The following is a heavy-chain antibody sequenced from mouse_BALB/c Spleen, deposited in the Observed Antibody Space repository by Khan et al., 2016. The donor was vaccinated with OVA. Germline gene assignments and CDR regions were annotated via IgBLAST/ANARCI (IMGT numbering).Heavy chain of an antibody. D-gene: IGHD2-10*01. CDR3: ARQPYYHYNIMDY. Sequence: QVQLKQSGPGLVAPSQSLSITCTISGFSLTNYGVHWVRQPPGKGLEWLVVIWSDGSTTYNSALKSRLTISKDNSKRQVFLKMNSLQTDDTGMYFCARQPYYHYNIMDYWGKGTSVIVSS. V-gene: IGHV2-6-1*01. J-gene: IGHJ4*01. CDR1: GFSLTNYG. CDR2: IWSDGST.